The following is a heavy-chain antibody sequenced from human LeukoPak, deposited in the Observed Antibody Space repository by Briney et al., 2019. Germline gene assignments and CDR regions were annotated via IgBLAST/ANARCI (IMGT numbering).Heavy chain of an antibody. J-gene: IGHJ6*02. Sequence: ASVKVSCKASGYTFTSYYIHWVRQAPGQGLEWMGIINPSGGSTSYAQKFQGRVSMTRDTSTSTVYMDLSSLRSGDTAVYYCARDSSTYYDFWSGIYYYYGMDVWGQGTTVTVSS. CDR3: ARDSSTYYDFWSGIYYYYGMDV. V-gene: IGHV1-46*01. CDR1: GYTFTSYY. CDR2: INPSGGST. D-gene: IGHD3-3*01.